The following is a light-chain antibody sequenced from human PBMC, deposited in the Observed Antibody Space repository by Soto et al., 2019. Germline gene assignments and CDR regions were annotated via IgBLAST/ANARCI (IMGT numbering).Light chain of an antibody. CDR2: GNS. Sequence: QSVLTQPPSVSGAPGQRVTISCTGTSSNIGAGYDVHWYQQLPGTAPKLLIYGNSNRPSGVPDRFSGSKSGTSASLAITGLQAEDEADYSCQSYDSSLSGQGVFGGGTKLTVL. J-gene: IGLJ2*01. CDR1: SSNIGAGYD. V-gene: IGLV1-40*01. CDR3: QSYDSSLSGQGV.